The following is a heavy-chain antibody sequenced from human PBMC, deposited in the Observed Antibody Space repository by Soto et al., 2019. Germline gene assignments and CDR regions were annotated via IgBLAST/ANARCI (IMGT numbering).Heavy chain of an antibody. D-gene: IGHD4-17*01. CDR3: ARGNRGVTTYYYGMDV. CDR2: ISPIFGTA. V-gene: IGHV1-69*01. CDR1: GGTFSSYA. J-gene: IGHJ6*02. Sequence: QVPLVQSGAEVKKPGSSVKVSCKASGGTFSSYAISWVRQAPGQGLEWMGGISPIFGTANYAQKFQGRVTITADESTSTAYMELSRLRSEDTAVYYCARGNRGVTTYYYGMDVWGQGTTVTVSS.